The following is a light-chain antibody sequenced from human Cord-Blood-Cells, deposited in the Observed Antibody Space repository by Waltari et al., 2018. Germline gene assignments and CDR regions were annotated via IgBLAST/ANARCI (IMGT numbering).Light chain of an antibody. CDR1: SSNIGSNY. V-gene: IGLV1-47*01. Sequence: QSVLTQPPSASGTPGPRVTISCSGSSSNIGSNYVYWYQQLPGTAPKLLIYRNNQRPSGVPDRFSGSKSGTSASLAISGLRSEDEADYYCAAWDDSLSAPWVFGGGTKLTVL. CDR2: RNN. J-gene: IGLJ3*02. CDR3: AAWDDSLSAPWV.